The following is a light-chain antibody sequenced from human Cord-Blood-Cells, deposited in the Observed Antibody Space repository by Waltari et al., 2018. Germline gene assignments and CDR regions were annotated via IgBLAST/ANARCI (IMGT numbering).Light chain of an antibody. Sequence: QSALTQPASVSGSPGQSITIPCTGTSSDVWSYNLVSWYQQHPGKAPKLMIYEGSKRPSGVSNRFSGSKSGNTASLTISGLQAEDEADYYCCSYAGSSTFYVFGTGTKVTVL. CDR2: EGS. CDR3: CSYAGSSTFYV. CDR1: SSDVWSYNL. J-gene: IGLJ1*01. V-gene: IGLV2-23*01.